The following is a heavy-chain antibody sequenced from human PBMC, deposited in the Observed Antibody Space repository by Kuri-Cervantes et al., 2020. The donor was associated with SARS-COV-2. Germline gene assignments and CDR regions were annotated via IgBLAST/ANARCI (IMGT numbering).Heavy chain of an antibody. Sequence: GESLKISCAATGFSFSSYAMHWVRQAPGKGLEWVAVISYDGSNKYYADSVKGRFTISRDNSKNTLYLQMNSLRAEDTAVYYCARDVSPSSSSDYYYYGMDVWDQGTTVTVSS. D-gene: IGHD6-6*01. CDR1: GFSFSSYA. J-gene: IGHJ6*02. CDR3: ARDVSPSSSSDYYYYGMDV. CDR2: ISYDGSNK. V-gene: IGHV3-30*03.